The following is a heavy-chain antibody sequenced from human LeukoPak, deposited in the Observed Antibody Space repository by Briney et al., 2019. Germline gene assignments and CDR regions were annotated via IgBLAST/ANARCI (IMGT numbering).Heavy chain of an antibody. Sequence: ASVKVSCKASGYTFTGYYVHWVRQAPGQGLEWMGWMNPNSGGTNYAQRFQGRVTMTRDTSISTAYMELSRLTPDDTAVYYCARVNYQQLVHPYYFDYWGQGTLVTVSS. J-gene: IGHJ4*02. CDR1: GYTFTGYY. CDR3: ARVNYQQLVHPYYFDY. CDR2: MNPNSGGT. V-gene: IGHV1-2*02. D-gene: IGHD6-13*01.